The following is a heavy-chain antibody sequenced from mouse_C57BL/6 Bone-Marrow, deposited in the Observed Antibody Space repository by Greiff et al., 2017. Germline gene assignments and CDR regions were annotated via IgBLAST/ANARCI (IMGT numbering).Heavy chain of an antibody. V-gene: IGHV1-20*01. J-gene: IGHJ4*01. CDR2: INPYNGDT. CDR3: ARDYYGSSHLYYYAMDY. CDR1: GYSFTGYF. Sequence: VQLQQSGPELVKPGDSVKISCKASGYSFTGYFMNWVMQSHGKSLEWIGRINPYNGDTFYNQKFKGKATLTVDKSSSTAHMELRSLTSEDSAVYYCARDYYGSSHLYYYAMDYWGQGTSVTVSS. D-gene: IGHD1-1*01.